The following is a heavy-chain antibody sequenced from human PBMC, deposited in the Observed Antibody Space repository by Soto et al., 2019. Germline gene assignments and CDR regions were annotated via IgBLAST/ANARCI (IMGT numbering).Heavy chain of an antibody. CDR2: IVVGSGNT. D-gene: IGHD6-19*01. Sequence: ASVKVSCKASGYTFTFTSSAVQWVRQARGQRLEWIGWIVVGSGNTNYAQKFQERVTITRDMSTSTAYMELSSLRSEDTAVYYCAASTPRGGSGSPSWGQGTLVTVSS. CDR3: AASTPRGGSGSPS. V-gene: IGHV1-58*01. J-gene: IGHJ4*02. CDR1: GYTFTFTSSA.